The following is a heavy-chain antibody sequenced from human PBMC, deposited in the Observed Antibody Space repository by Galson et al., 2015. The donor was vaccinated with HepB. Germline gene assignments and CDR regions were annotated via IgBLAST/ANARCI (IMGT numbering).Heavy chain of an antibody. CDR2: IWYDGSNK. CDR1: GFTFSSYG. Sequence: SLRLSCAASGFTFSSYGMHWVRQAPGKGLEWVAVIWYDGSNKYYADSVKGRFTISRDNSKNTLYLQMNSLRAEDTAVYYCAREIQTGDSSGYYYSLDYWGQGTLVTVSS. CDR3: AREIQTGDSSGYYYSLDY. V-gene: IGHV3-33*01. D-gene: IGHD3-22*01. J-gene: IGHJ4*02.